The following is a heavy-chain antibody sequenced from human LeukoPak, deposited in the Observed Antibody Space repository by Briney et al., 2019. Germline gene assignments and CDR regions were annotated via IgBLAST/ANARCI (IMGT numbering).Heavy chain of an antibody. D-gene: IGHD1-1*01. V-gene: IGHV4-34*01. J-gene: IGHJ6*02. CDR1: GGSFSGYY. CDR2: INHSGST. Sequence: SSETLSLTCAVYGGSFSGYYWSWIRQPPGKGLEWIGEINHSGSTNYNPSLKSRVTISVDTSKNQFSLKLSSVTAADTAVYYCRTSKGLYYYYNMNVWGQGTTVTVSS. CDR3: RTSKGLYYYYNMNV.